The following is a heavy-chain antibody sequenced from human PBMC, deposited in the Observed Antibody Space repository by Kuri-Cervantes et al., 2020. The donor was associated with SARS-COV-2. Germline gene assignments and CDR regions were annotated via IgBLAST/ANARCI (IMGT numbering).Heavy chain of an antibody. Sequence: GSLRLSCAVYGGSFSGYYWSWIRQPPGKGLEWIGEINHSGSTNYNPSLKSRVTISVDTSKNQFSLKLSSVTAADTAVYYCARGLSKRITIFGVVVTGSYYGMDVWGKGTTVTVSS. D-gene: IGHD3-3*01. CDR2: INHSGST. CDR3: ARGLSKRITIFGVVVTGSYYGMDV. CDR1: GGSFSGYY. J-gene: IGHJ6*04. V-gene: IGHV4-34*01.